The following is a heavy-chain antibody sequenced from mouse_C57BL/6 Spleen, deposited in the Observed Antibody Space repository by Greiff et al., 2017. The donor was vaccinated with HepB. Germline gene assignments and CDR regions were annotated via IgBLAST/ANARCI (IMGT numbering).Heavy chain of an antibody. CDR3: ARSRDGGYFDY. CDR2: IHPNSGST. J-gene: IGHJ2*01. D-gene: IGHD2-13*01. CDR1: GYTFTSYW. V-gene: IGHV1-64*01. Sequence: QLQQPGAELVKPGASVKLSCKASGYTFTSYWMHWVKQRPGQGLEWIGMIHPNSGSTNYNEKFKSKATLTVDKSSSTAYMQLSSLTSEDSAVYYCARSRDGGYFDYWGQGTTLTVSS.